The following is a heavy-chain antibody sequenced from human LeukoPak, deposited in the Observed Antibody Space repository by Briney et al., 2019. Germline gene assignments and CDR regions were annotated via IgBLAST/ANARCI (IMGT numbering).Heavy chain of an antibody. J-gene: IGHJ4*02. V-gene: IGHV1-46*01. Sequence: ASVTVSCKASGYSFTGYYMHWVRQAPGQGLEWMGIINPSGGSKRYAQKFQGRVTMTRDTSTSTVYMELSSLRSEDTAVYYCARSYSGSYYAESGVDYWGQGTLVTVSS. D-gene: IGHD1-26*01. CDR2: INPSGGSK. CDR1: GYSFTGYY. CDR3: ARSYSGSYYAESGVDY.